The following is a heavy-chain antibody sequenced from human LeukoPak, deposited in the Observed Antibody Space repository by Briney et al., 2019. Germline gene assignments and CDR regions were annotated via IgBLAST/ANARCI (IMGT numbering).Heavy chain of an antibody. CDR3: ARVAQRSSGWYGY. CDR1: GYTFTGYY. J-gene: IGHJ4*02. Sequence: GASVKVSCKASGYTFTGYYMHWVRQAPGQGLEWMGWINPNSGGTNYAQKFQGWVTMTRDTSISTAYMELSRLRSDDTAVYYCARVAQRSSGWYGYWGQETLVTVSS. D-gene: IGHD6-19*01. CDR2: INPNSGGT. V-gene: IGHV1-2*04.